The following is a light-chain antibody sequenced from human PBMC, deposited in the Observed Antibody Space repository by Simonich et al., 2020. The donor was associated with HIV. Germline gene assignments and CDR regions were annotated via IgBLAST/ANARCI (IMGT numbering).Light chain of an antibody. CDR1: QSVSSN. V-gene: IGKV3-15*01. Sequence: EIVMTQSPATLSVSPGERATLSYRASQSVSSNLAWYQQKPGQAPRLLIYGASTRATSIPARFSGSGSGTEFTLTISSMQSEDFAVYYCQQYNNWYTFGQGTKLEIK. CDR3: QQYNNWYT. CDR2: GAS. J-gene: IGKJ2*01.